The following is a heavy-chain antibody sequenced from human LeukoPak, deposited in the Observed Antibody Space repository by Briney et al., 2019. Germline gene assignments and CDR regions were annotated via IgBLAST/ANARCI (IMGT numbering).Heavy chain of an antibody. CDR1: GSNFTSYW. D-gene: IGHD3-22*01. V-gene: IGHV5-51*01. J-gene: IGHJ4*02. Sequence: GGSLQISCQGSGSNFTSYWIGWVRQLPGKGLEWMGIIFPGDSYTRYIPSFHGQVPISADKSISTAYLQWSSLKASDTAMYYCARQGYYYDSSGYRDYWGQGTLVTVSS. CDR2: IFPGDSYT. CDR3: ARQGYYYDSSGYRDY.